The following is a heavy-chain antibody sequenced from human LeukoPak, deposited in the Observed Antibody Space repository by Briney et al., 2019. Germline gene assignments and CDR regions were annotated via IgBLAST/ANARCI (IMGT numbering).Heavy chain of an antibody. V-gene: IGHV4-34*01. Sequence: PSETLSLTCAVCGGSLSDNFWSWIRQPPGKGLEWIGEINDSGSTNLNPALNSRVAMSVDSSRNQFSLRLSSVTAADTAVYYCAREIRPSPFVDWGQGTLVTVSS. CDR1: GGSLSDNF. CDR3: AREIRPSPFVD. J-gene: IGHJ4*02. D-gene: IGHD2-2*01. CDR2: INDSGST.